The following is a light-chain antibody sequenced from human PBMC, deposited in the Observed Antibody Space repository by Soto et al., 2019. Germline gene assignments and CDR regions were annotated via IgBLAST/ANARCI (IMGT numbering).Light chain of an antibody. CDR2: DAS. J-gene: IGKJ1*01. CDR3: QQYGSSWT. Sequence: EIVMTQSPATLSVSPGERATLSCRASQSVDSNLAWYQQKPGQPPRLLIYDASTTATGIPARISGSGSGTEFTLTISSLQSEDAAVYYCQQYGSSWTFGQGTKVDIK. CDR1: QSVDSN. V-gene: IGKV3-15*01.